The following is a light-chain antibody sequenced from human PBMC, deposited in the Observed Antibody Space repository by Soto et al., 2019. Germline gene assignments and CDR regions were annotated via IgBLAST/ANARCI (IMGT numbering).Light chain of an antibody. CDR2: EVS. Sequence: QSALTQPRSVSGSPGQSVSISCTGTSSDVGGYNYVSWYQQHPGKAPKLMIYEVSKRPSGVPDRFSGSKSGNTASLTISGLQADDEADYYCSSYAGSYTWVFGGRTKLTVL. CDR1: SSDVGGYNY. V-gene: IGLV2-11*01. CDR3: SSYAGSYTWV. J-gene: IGLJ3*02.